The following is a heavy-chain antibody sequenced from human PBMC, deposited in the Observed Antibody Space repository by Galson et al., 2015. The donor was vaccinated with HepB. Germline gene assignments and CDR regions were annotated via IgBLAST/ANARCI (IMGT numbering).Heavy chain of an antibody. CDR3: AKGSGSGWYAGDYFDS. CDR1: GFTVDNYG. J-gene: IGHJ4*02. D-gene: IGHD6-19*01. CDR2: INWNDASP. Sequence: SLRLSCAASGFTVDNYGMSWVRQAPGKGLEWVSGINWNDASPAYADSVKGRFTIPRDNSKNTLYLQMTSLRAEDTAVYYCAKGSGSGWYAGDYFDSWGQGTLVTVSS. V-gene: IGHV3-20*04.